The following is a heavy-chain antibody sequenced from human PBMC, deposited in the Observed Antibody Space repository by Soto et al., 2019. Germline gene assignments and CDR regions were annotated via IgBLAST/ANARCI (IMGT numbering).Heavy chain of an antibody. J-gene: IGHJ6*02. D-gene: IGHD2-2*01. CDR1: GVTFSSYA. CDR2: IIPIFGTA. V-gene: IGHV1-69*13. CDR3: ARAVRRVPAAIVEAAREKNNYYYGMDV. Sequence: GASVKVSCKASGVTFSSYAISWVRQAPGQGLEWMGGIIPIFGTANYAQKFQGRVTITADESTSTAYMELSSLRSEDTAVYYCARAVRRVPAAIVEAAREKNNYYYGMDVWGQGTTVTVSS.